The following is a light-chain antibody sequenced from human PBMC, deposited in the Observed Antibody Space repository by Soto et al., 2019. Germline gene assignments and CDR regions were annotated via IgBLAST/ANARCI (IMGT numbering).Light chain of an antibody. CDR1: QDISIY. CDR2: DAS. Sequence: DIQMTQSPSSLSASVGDRVSITCQASQDISIYLNWYQQKPGKAPKLLINDASNLEKGVPSGFSGSGSGTDFTFTISSLQPEDTATYYCQQYDSLPPTFGGGTRVDLK. J-gene: IGKJ4*01. V-gene: IGKV1-33*01. CDR3: QQYDSLPPT.